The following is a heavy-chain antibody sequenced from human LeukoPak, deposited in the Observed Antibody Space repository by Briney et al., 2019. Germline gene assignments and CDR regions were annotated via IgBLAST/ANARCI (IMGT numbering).Heavy chain of an antibody. CDR2: IYYTGST. V-gene: IGHV4-59*08. D-gene: IGHD5-24*01. CDR3: ARLTREGDGAGGEGLDY. Sequence: SETLSLTCTVSGGSISSYYWSWIRQPPGKGLEWIGYIYYTGSTSYNPSLKSRVTISVDTSKNKFSRRLGSVPAADTPVNYGARLTREGDGAGGEGLDYWGQGTLVTVSS. CDR1: GGSISSYY. J-gene: IGHJ4*02.